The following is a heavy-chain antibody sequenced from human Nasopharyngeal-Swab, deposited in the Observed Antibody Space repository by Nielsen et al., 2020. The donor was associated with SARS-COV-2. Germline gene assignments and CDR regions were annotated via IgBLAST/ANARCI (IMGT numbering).Heavy chain of an antibody. V-gene: IGHV3-53*01. J-gene: IGHJ6*02. CDR3: ARDSSSWAYYCMDV. CDR2: IYSGGST. D-gene: IGHD6-13*01. Sequence: WIRQPPGKGLEWVSVIYSGGSTYYTDSVKGRFTISRDNSKNTLYLQMNSLRAEDTAVYYCARDSSSWAYYCMDVWGQGTTVTVSS.